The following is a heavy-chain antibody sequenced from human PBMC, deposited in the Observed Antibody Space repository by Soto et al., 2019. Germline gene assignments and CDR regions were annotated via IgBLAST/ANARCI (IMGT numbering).Heavy chain of an antibody. Sequence: QVQLVQSGAEVKKPGSSVKVSCKASGGTFSSYAISWVRQAPGQGLEWMGGIIPIFGTANYAQKFQGRVTITADESTSTAYMELSSLRSEDTAVYYCARDPLGYCSGGSCLPTPRQRSLTSYYYGMDVWGQGTTVTVSS. V-gene: IGHV1-69*01. CDR2: IIPIFGTA. CDR1: GGTFSSYA. J-gene: IGHJ6*02. D-gene: IGHD2-15*01. CDR3: ARDPLGYCSGGSCLPTPRQRSLTSYYYGMDV.